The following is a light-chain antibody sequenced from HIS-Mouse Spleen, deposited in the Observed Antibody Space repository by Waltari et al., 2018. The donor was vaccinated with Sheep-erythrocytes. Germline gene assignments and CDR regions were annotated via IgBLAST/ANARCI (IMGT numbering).Light chain of an antibody. CDR1: QGIRND. CDR3: LQDYNYPWT. Sequence: AIQMTQSPTSLSASVGDRVNITCRASQGIRNDLGWYQQKPGKAPKLLIYAASSLQSGVPSMFRGRGSGTDFTLTISSLQPEDFATYYCLQDYNYPWTFGQGTKVEIK. CDR2: AAS. J-gene: IGKJ1*01. V-gene: IGKV1-6*01.